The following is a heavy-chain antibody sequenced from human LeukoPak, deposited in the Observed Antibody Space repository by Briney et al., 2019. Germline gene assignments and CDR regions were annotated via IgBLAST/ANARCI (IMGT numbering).Heavy chain of an antibody. Sequence: SETLSLTCAVYGGSFSGYYWSWIRQPAGKGLEWIGRIYTSGSTNYNPSLKSRVTISVDTSKNQFSLKLSSVTAADTAVYYCARVIGGRLDVWGKGTTVTISS. D-gene: IGHD3-10*01. J-gene: IGHJ6*04. CDR1: GGSFSGYY. CDR2: IYTSGST. CDR3: ARVIGGRLDV. V-gene: IGHV4-59*10.